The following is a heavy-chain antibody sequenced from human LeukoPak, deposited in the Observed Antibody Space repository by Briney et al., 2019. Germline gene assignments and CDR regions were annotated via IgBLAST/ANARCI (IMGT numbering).Heavy chain of an antibody. V-gene: IGHV4-34*01. J-gene: IGHJ4*02. CDR1: GGSFSGYY. Sequence: SETLSLTCAVYGGSFSGYYWSWIRQPPGKGLEWIGEINHSGSTNYNPSLKSRVTMSVDTSKNQFSLKLSSVTAADTAVYYCARVSHYGSGSYYSWGQGTLVTVSS. CDR2: INHSGST. D-gene: IGHD3-10*01. CDR3: ARVSHYGSGSYYS.